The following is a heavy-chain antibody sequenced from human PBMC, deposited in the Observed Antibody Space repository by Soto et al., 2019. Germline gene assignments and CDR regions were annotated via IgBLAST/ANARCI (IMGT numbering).Heavy chain of an antibody. CDR1: GGSISSGSHY. Sequence: QVQLQESGPGLVKPSQTLSLTCSVSGGSISSGSHYWSWIRQHPGKGLEWIGYIYYSGSTYYNPSLTSRLTISVDTSKNQFSLKLSSVPAADTAVYYCARRASGYDAYAFDIWGQGTMVTVSS. D-gene: IGHD5-12*01. CDR2: IYYSGST. CDR3: ARRASGYDAYAFDI. J-gene: IGHJ3*02. V-gene: IGHV4-31*03.